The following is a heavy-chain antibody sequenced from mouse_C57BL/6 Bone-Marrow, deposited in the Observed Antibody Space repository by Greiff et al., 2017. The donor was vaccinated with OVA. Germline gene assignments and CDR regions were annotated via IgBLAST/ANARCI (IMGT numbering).Heavy chain of an antibody. CDR3: ARGPNYYGRFDY. J-gene: IGHJ2*01. CDR2: IDPSDSYT. V-gene: IGHV1-69*01. D-gene: IGHD1-1*01. Sequence: QVQLKQPGAELVMPGASVKLSCKASGYTFTSYWMHWVKQRPGQGLEWIGEIDPSDSYTNYNQKFKGKSTLTVDKSSSTAYMQLSSLTSEDSAVYYCARGPNYYGRFDYWGQGTTLTVSS. CDR1: GYTFTSYW.